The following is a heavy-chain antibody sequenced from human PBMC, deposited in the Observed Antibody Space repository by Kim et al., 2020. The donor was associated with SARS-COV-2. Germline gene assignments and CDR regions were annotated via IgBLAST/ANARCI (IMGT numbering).Heavy chain of an antibody. D-gene: IGHD3-22*01. CDR3: ASHKFDSSLWDYFDY. V-gene: IGHV1-69*13. CDR1: GGTFSSYA. Sequence: SVKVSCKASGGTFSSYAISWVRQAPGQGLEWMGGIIPIFGTANYAQKFQGRVTITAYESTSTAYMELSSLRSEDTAVYYCASHKFDSSLWDYFDYWGQGTLVTVSS. J-gene: IGHJ4*02. CDR2: IIPIFGTA.